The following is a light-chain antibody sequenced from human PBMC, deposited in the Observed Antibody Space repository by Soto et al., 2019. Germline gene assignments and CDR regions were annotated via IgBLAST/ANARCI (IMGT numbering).Light chain of an antibody. CDR3: RQYITYST. V-gene: IGKV1-5*01. Sequence: DIQRTQSPSTLSASVGDRATITCRASQSLRGWLAWYQQRPGKAPKALIYDASTLASGVPSRFNGSGSGTEFTLTISSLQPDDFATYYCRQYITYSTFGQGTRLEIK. CDR1: QSLRGW. CDR2: DAS. J-gene: IGKJ5*01.